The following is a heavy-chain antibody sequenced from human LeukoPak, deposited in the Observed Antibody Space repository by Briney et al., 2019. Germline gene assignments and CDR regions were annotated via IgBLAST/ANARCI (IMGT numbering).Heavy chain of an antibody. CDR2: ISYDGSNK. J-gene: IGHJ3*02. CDR1: GFTFSSNG. V-gene: IGHV3-30*18. CDR3: AKDLNSGWYSDDAFDI. Sequence: GGSLRLSCAASGFTFSSNGMHWVRQAPGKGLEWVAVISYDGSNKYYADSVKGRFTISRDNSKNTLYLQMNSLRAEDTAVYYCAKDLNSGWYSDDAFDIWGQGTMVTVSS. D-gene: IGHD6-19*01.